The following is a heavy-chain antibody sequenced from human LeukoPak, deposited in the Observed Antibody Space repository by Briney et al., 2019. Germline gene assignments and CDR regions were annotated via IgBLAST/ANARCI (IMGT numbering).Heavy chain of an antibody. D-gene: IGHD6-13*01. CDR2: INPNSGGT. CDR1: GFTFTGYY. CDR3: AKECWQQLADEYYYYYYMDV. Sequence: GASVKVSCKASGFTFTGYYMHWVRQAPGQGLEWMGWINPNSGGTNYAQKFQGRVTMTRDTSISTAYMELSRLRAEDTAVYYCAKECWQQLADEYYYYYYMDVWGKGTTVTISS. J-gene: IGHJ6*03. V-gene: IGHV1-2*02.